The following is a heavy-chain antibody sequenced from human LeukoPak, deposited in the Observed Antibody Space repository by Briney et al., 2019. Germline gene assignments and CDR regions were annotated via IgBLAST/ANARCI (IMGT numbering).Heavy chain of an antibody. CDR1: GGSISGYY. Sequence: SETLSLTCTVSGGSISGYYWSWIRQPAGKGLEYIGHIYTSGSTNYNPSLKSRVTMSVDTSKNQFSLKLSSVTAADTAVYYCASPEPRDYYYYYGMDVWGQGTTVTVSS. D-gene: IGHD1-14*01. V-gene: IGHV4-4*07. CDR2: IYTSGST. CDR3: ASPEPRDYYYYYGMDV. J-gene: IGHJ6*02.